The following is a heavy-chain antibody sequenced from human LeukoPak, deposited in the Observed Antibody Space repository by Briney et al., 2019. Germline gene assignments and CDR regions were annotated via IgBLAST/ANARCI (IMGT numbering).Heavy chain of an antibody. CDR2: IYYSGST. Sequence: SETLSLTCTVSGASISSTTYYWGWIRQPPRKGLEWIASIYYSGSTNYNPSLKSRVTISVDTSKNQFSLKLSSVTAADTAVYYCARYSGYDLGNYFDYWGQGTLVTVSS. CDR3: ARYSGYDLGNYFDY. D-gene: IGHD5-12*01. CDR1: GASISSTTYY. V-gene: IGHV4-39*07. J-gene: IGHJ4*02.